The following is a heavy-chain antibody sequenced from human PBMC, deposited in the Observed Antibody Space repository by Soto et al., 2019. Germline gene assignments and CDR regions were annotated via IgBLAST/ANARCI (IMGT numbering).Heavy chain of an antibody. Sequence: GGSLRLSCAASGFTSGFTFSTFFISWVRQAPGKGLEWVSGISGTGGSIYYGDSMKGRFTISRDNAKNSLYLEMNSLRAEDTAVYYCARESEDLTSNFDYWGQGTLVTVSS. CDR3: ARESEDLTSNFDY. J-gene: IGHJ4*02. CDR2: ISGTGGSI. V-gene: IGHV3-21*06. CDR1: GFTFSTFF.